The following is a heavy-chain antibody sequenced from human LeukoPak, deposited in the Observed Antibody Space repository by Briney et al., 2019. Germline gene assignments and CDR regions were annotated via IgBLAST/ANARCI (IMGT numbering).Heavy chain of an antibody. Sequence: GGSLRLSCAASRFTFSSYSMNWVRQAPGKGLEWVSYTSSSSSTIYYADSVKGRFTISRDNAKNSLYLQMNSLRDEDTAVHYCARGDSSGYYYFIDNWGQGTLVTVSS. D-gene: IGHD3-22*01. V-gene: IGHV3-48*02. CDR3: ARGDSSGYYYFIDN. CDR1: RFTFSSYS. J-gene: IGHJ4*02. CDR2: TSSSSSTI.